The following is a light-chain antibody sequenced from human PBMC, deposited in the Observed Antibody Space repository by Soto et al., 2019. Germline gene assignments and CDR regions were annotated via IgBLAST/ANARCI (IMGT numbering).Light chain of an antibody. CDR2: GAS. V-gene: IGKV3-20*01. J-gene: IGKJ5*01. Sequence: ENVLTQSPGTLSLSPGERATLSCRASQIVSSYLTWYQQRPGQAPRLLISGASRRATGIPDRFSGSGSGTDFTLTISRLEPEDFALYYCQQYGTSPITFGQGTRLEIK. CDR3: QQYGTSPIT. CDR1: QIVSSY.